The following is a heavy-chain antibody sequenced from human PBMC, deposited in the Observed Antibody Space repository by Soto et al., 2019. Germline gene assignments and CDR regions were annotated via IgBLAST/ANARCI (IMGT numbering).Heavy chain of an antibody. Sequence: SETLSLTCTVSGGSISSYYWSWIRQPPGKGLEWIGYIYYSGSTNYNPSLKSRVTISVDTSKNQFSLKLSSVTAADTAVYYCARRRDLAYCGGDCSFFDYWGQGTLVTVSS. CDR2: IYYSGST. J-gene: IGHJ4*02. D-gene: IGHD2-21*02. CDR1: GGSISSYY. V-gene: IGHV4-59*08. CDR3: ARRRDLAYCGGDCSFFDY.